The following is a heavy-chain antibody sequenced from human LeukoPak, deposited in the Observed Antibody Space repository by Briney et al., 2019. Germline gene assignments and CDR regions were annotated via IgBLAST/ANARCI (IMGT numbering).Heavy chain of an antibody. J-gene: IGHJ4*02. CDR3: ARDDYDILGLDY. Sequence: ASVTVSCKASGYTFTGYYMHWVRQAPGQGLAWMGWINPNSGGTNYAQKFQGRVTMTRDTSISTAYMELSRLRSDDTAVYYCARDDYDILGLDYWGQGTLVTVSS. D-gene: IGHD3-9*01. CDR1: GYTFTGYY. V-gene: IGHV1-2*02. CDR2: INPNSGGT.